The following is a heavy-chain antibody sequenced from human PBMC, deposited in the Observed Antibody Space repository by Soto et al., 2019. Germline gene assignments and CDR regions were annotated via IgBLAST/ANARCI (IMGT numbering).Heavy chain of an antibody. J-gene: IGHJ6*02. D-gene: IGHD3-10*01. CDR2: IYYSGST. CDR3: ARVNLVEGRRVMYYYGMDV. CDR1: GGSISSYY. Sequence: PSETLSLTCTVCGGSISSYYWSWIRQLPGKGLEWIGCIYYSGSTNYNPSLKSRVTISLDTSKNQFPLKLSSLTAADRAVYCCARVNLVEGRRVMYYYGMDVCGEGT. V-gene: IGHV4-59*01.